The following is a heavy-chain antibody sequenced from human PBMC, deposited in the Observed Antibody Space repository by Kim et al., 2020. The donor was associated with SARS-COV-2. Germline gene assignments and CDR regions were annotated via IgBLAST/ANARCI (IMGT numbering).Heavy chain of an antibody. CDR3: ARDDREATSDC. Sequence: GGSLRLSCAASGFTFSGYWMTWYRQAPGRGLEWVANMNQDGSEKYYVDSVKGRFTISRDNAKNSLYLQMNSLRAEDTAVYYCARDDREATSDCWGQGTLVIVSS. V-gene: IGHV3-7*01. CDR1: GFTFSGYW. J-gene: IGHJ4*02. CDR2: MNQDGSEK. D-gene: IGHD5-12*01.